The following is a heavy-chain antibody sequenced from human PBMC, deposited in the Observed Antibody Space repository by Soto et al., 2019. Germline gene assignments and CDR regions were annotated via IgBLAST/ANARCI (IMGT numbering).Heavy chain of an antibody. V-gene: IGHV1-3*05. CDR2: INAGNGNT. D-gene: IGHD2-21*02. Sequence: QGQLVQSGAEEKKPGASVKGSCKASGYTFTSYAMHWVRQAPVQRREWRGWINAGNGNTKYSQKCQGRVTITRDTADSTAYMELRRLRSEDSAVYDCAWSMVVVTALDYWGQGTLGTVSS. CDR3: AWSMVVVTALDY. J-gene: IGHJ4*02. CDR1: GYTFTSYA.